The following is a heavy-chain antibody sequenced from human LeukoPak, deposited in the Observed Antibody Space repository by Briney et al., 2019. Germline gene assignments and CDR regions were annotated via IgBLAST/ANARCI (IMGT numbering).Heavy chain of an antibody. CDR3: TRIAAAADFDY. CDR1: GFTFSGSA. CDR2: IRSKANSYAT. V-gene: IGHV3-73*01. Sequence: PGRSLRLSCAASGFTFSGSAMHWVRQASGKGLEWVGRIRSKANSYATAYAASVKGRFTISRDDSKNTAYLQMNSLKTEDTAVYYCTRIAAAADFDYWGQRTLVTVSS. J-gene: IGHJ4*02. D-gene: IGHD6-13*01.